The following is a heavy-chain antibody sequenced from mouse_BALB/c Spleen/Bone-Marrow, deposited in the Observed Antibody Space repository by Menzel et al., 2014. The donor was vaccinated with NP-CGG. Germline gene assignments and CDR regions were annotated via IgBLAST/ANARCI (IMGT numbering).Heavy chain of an antibody. CDR2: INPSSGYT. V-gene: IGHV1-4*01. CDR3: ARVYGNYDAMDY. D-gene: IGHD2-1*01. CDR1: GYTFTTYT. J-gene: IGHJ4*01. Sequence: QVQLKESGAELARPGASVEMSCRASGYTFTTYTMHWVKRRPGQGLEWIGYINPSSGYTYYNQKFKDKATLTADKSSSAAYLQLSSLTSEDSAVYYCARVYGNYDAMDYWGQGTSVTVSS.